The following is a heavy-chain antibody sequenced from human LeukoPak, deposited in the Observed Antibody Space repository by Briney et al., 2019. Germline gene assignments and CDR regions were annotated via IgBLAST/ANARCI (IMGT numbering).Heavy chain of an antibody. CDR2: IYYGGST. CDR1: GGSISSDY. Sequence: SETLSLTCTVSGGSISSDYWSWIRQPPGKGLEWIGYIYYGGSTNYNPSLKSRVTISVDTSKNQFSLKLSSVTAADTAVYYCARLSGYSSGHYYSDYWGQGTLVTVSS. J-gene: IGHJ4*02. CDR3: ARLSGYSSGHYYSDY. D-gene: IGHD3-22*01. V-gene: IGHV4-59*01.